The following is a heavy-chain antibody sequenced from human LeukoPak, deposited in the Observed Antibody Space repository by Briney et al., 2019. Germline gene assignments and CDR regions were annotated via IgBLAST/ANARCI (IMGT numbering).Heavy chain of an antibody. CDR3: ARGQVVPAPYYYYGMDV. J-gene: IGHJ6*02. CDR1: GGSISSSSYY. D-gene: IGHD2-2*01. Sequence: SETLSLTCTVSGGSISSSSYYWGWIRQPPGKGLEWIGSIYYSGSTYYNPSLKSRVTISVDTSKNQFSLKLSSVTAADTAVYYCARGQVVPAPYYYYGMDVWGQGTTVTVSS. CDR2: IYYSGST. V-gene: IGHV4-39*07.